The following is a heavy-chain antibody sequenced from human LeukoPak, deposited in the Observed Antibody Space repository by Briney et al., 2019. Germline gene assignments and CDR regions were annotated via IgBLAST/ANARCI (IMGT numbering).Heavy chain of an antibody. D-gene: IGHD6-6*01. CDR2: ISGSGGST. CDR1: GFTFSSYA. V-gene: IGHV3-23*01. Sequence: QSGGSLRLSCAVSGFTFSSYAMSWVRQAPGKGLEWVSAISGSGGSTYYADSVKSRFTISRDNSKNTLYLQMNSLRAEDTAVYYCAKDRTAARPYYFDYWGQGTLVTVSS. CDR3: AKDRTAARPYYFDY. J-gene: IGHJ4*02.